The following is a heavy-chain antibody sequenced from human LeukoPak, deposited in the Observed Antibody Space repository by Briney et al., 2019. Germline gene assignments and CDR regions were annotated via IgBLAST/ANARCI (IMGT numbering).Heavy chain of an antibody. D-gene: IGHD3-22*01. J-gene: IGHJ4*02. CDR1: GFTFSSYA. CDR2: ISGSGDSI. Sequence: QAGGSLRLSCAASGFTFSSYAMTWVRQAPGKGLEWVSTISGSGDSINYADSVKGRFTISRDNSKNTLYLQMNSLRAEDTAVYYCAKPDYYDSSGYYYEYWGQGTLVTVSS. CDR3: AKPDYYDSSGYYYEY. V-gene: IGHV3-23*01.